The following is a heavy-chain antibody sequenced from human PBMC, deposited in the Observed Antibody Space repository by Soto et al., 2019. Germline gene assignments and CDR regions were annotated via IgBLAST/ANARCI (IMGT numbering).Heavy chain of an antibody. V-gene: IGHV3-23*01. CDR1: GVTFRSYA. CDR3: AKDFGHYDILTGYPTFGY. CDR2: VSRSGGNT. Sequence: GGSLRLSCAASGVTFRSYAMSWARQAPGEGMEWVSAVSRSGGNTYYADSVKGRFTISRDNSTNTLYLQMNSLRAEDTAVYYCAKDFGHYDILTGYPTFGYCGQGTLVTVSS. D-gene: IGHD3-9*01. J-gene: IGHJ4*02.